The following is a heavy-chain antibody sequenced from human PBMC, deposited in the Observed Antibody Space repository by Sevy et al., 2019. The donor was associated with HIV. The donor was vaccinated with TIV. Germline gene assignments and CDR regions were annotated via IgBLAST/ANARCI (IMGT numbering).Heavy chain of an antibody. V-gene: IGHV3-23*01. CDR1: GFTFSSYA. J-gene: IGHJ5*02. D-gene: IGHD3-3*01. CDR2: ISGSGGST. CDR3: AKSGGRNTIFRVVIFLTTPRNWFDP. Sequence: GSLRLSCAASGFTFSSYAMSWVRQAPGKGLEWVSAISGSGGSTYYADSVKGRFTISRDNSKNELILQMNSLRAEETAVYYCAKSGGRNTIFRVVIFLTTPRNWFDPWGQGTLVTVSS.